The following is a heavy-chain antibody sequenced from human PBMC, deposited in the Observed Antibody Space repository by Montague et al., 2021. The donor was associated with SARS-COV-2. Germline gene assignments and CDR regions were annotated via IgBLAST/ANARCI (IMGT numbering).Heavy chain of an antibody. Sequence: SETLSLTCAVYTEAFNGYYWTWIRQPPGKGLEWIGEVSHPGSAKYNPSLKSRVTISVDTYRKQVSLRLTSVTATDTAIYYCARHRPESCKISPGLAGLFATVGCSASGMDVGGQGTAVTVSS. D-gene: IGHD3/OR15-3a*01. V-gene: IGHV4-34*01. J-gene: IGHJ6*02. CDR2: VSHPGSA. CDR1: TEAFNGYY. CDR3: ARHRPESCKISPGLAGLFATVGCSASGMDV.